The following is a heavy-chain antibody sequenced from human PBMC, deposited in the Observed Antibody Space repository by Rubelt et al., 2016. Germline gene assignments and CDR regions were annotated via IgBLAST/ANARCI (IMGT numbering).Heavy chain of an antibody. CDR3: ARGVLMVYATFDY. CDR2: INPNSGGT. CDR1: GYTFTSYD. V-gene: IGHV1-2*02. D-gene: IGHD2-8*01. J-gene: IGHJ4*02. Sequence: GASVKVSCKASGYTFTSYDINWVRQATGQGLEWMGWINPNSGGTNYAQKFQGRVTMTRDTSISTAYMELSRLRSDDTAVYYCARGVLMVYATFDYWGQGTLVTVSS.